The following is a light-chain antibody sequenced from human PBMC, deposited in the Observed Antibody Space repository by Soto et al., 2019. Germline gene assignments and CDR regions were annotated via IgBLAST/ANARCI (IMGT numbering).Light chain of an antibody. CDR1: QSVSSSY. V-gene: IGKV3-20*01. CDR2: GAS. CDR3: QQYGSSPST. J-gene: IGKJ2*01. Sequence: EIVLTQSPGTLSLSPGERATLSCRASQSVSSSYLAWYQQKPGQATRLLIYGASSRAPGIPDRFSGSGSGTDFTLTISRLEPEDFAVYYCQQYGSSPSTFGQGTKLEIK.